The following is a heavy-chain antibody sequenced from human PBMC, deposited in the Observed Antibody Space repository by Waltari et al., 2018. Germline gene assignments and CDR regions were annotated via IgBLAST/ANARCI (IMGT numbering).Heavy chain of an antibody. D-gene: IGHD3-10*01. CDR2: IYPGNSDT. V-gene: IGHV5-51*01. J-gene: IGHJ3*02. Sequence: EVQLVQSGAEVKKPGESLRISCKGSGYSFINYWIGWVRQMPGKGLEWMGIIYPGNSDTTYSPAFQGQATISVDKSITTAYLQWSSLKASDTGIYYCARQPRIYYGSGIPTDVFDIWGQGTMVTVSS. CDR1: GYSFINYW. CDR3: ARQPRIYYGSGIPTDVFDI.